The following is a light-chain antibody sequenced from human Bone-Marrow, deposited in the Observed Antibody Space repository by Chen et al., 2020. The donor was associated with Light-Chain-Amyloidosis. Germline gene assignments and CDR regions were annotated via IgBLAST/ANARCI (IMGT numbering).Light chain of an antibody. CDR3: SSYAGGTTFVI. CDR2: DDS. Sequence: QSALTQPASVSGSPGQSITISCTGTSSDVGSYNLFSWYQQHPGKVPNLMIYDDSKRPSGVSDRFSGSKSGNTASLTISGLQAEDEADYYCSSYAGGTTFVIFGGGTKLTVL. J-gene: IGLJ2*01. CDR1: SSDVGSYNL. V-gene: IGLV2-23*02.